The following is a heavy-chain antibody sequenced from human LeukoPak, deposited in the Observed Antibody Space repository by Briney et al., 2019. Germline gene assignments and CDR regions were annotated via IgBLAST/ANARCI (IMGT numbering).Heavy chain of an antibody. CDR2: IIPIFGTA. Sequence: GASVKVSCKASGGTFSSYAISWVRQAPGQGLEWMGGIIPIFGTANYAQKFQGRVTITADESTSTAYMELSSLRSEDTAVYYCARARDYYDSSGVPVRGHRGQGTLVTVSS. CDR3: ARARDYYDSSGVPVRGH. J-gene: IGHJ4*02. V-gene: IGHV1-69*13. CDR1: GGTFSSYA. D-gene: IGHD3-22*01.